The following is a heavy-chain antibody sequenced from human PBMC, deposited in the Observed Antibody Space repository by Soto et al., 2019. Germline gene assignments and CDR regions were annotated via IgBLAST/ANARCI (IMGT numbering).Heavy chain of an antibody. CDR2: ISGSGGGT. V-gene: IGHV3-23*01. CDR1: GFTFSSYA. Sequence: GGSLRLSCAASGFTFSSYAMSWVRQAPGKGLEWVSAISGSGGGTYYADSVKGRFTISRDNSKNTLYLQMNSLRAEDTAVYYCAKEALGFCSGGSCYSGGMDVWGQGTTVTVSS. D-gene: IGHD2-15*01. J-gene: IGHJ6*02. CDR3: AKEALGFCSGGSCYSGGMDV.